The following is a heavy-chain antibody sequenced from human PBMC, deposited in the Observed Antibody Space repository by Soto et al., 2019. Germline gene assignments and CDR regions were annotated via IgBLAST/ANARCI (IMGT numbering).Heavy chain of an antibody. Sequence: QVQLQQWGAGLLKPSEPLSLTCAVYGGSFSGYYWSWIRQPPGKGLEWIGEITHSGSTNYNPSLKSRVTISVDTSKNQFSLKLSSVAAADTAVYYCARGTMVRGLHTLYNWFDPWGQGTLVTVSS. CDR1: GGSFSGYY. CDR3: ARGTMVRGLHTLYNWFDP. V-gene: IGHV4-34*01. J-gene: IGHJ5*02. CDR2: ITHSGST. D-gene: IGHD3-10*01.